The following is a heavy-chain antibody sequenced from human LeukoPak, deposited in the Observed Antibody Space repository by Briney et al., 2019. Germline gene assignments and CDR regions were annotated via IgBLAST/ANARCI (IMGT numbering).Heavy chain of an antibody. J-gene: IGHJ4*02. D-gene: IGHD1-1*01. CDR2: IGISSGNT. Sequence: GGSLRLSCTASGFPFSDYSINWVRQAPGKGLEWISYIGISSGNTKYADSVKGRFTISADNARNSLYLQMNSLRVEDTAVYYCARDHNYAFDNWGQGTLVSVSS. CDR1: GFPFSDYS. V-gene: IGHV3-48*04. CDR3: ARDHNYAFDN.